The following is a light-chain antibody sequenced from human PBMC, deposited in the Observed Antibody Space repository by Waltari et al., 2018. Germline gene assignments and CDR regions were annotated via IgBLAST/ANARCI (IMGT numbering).Light chain of an antibody. CDR2: STS. J-gene: IGLJ1*01. CDR1: YSNIGNNP. V-gene: IGLV1-44*01. Sequence: QSVLTQPPSASGTPGQRVTISCSGSYSNIGNNPVNWYQQPPGTAPKRLIHSTSQRPAGVPARFSGSKSGTSVSLAISGLQSDDEADYYCATWDGSLEGYVFGTGTKVSVL. CDR3: ATWDGSLEGYV.